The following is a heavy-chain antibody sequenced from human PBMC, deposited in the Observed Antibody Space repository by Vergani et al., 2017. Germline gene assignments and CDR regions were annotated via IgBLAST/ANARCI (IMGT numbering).Heavy chain of an antibody. CDR1: GGTFSSYA. CDR2: IIPIFGTA. CDR3: ASAYCSGGSCRRTYYYDSSGYSHSRYFDL. Sequence: QVQLVQSGAEVKKPGSSVKVSCKASGGTFSSYAISWVRQAPGQGLEWMGGIIPIFGTANYAQKFQGRVTITADESTSTAYMELSSLRSEATAVYYCASAYCSGGSCRRTYYYDSSGYSHSRYFDLWGRGTLVTVSS. D-gene: IGHD3-22*01. J-gene: IGHJ2*01. V-gene: IGHV1-69*01.